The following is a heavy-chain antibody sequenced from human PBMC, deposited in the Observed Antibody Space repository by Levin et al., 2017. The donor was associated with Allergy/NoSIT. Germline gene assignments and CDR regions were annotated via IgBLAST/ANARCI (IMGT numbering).Heavy chain of an antibody. CDR3: SRDRIVPAANGYYYYGMDV. D-gene: IGHD2-2*01. V-gene: IGHV4-61*03. CDR1: GGSVSTGSYY. J-gene: IGHJ6*02. Sequence: SCTVAGGSVSTGSYYWSWIRQPPGKPLEWIGHIHYSGSTNYNPSLKSRVTLSVDTSKNHFSLRLTSVTAADAAVYYCSRDRIVPAANGYYYYGMDVWGQGTTVTVSS. CDR2: IHYSGST.